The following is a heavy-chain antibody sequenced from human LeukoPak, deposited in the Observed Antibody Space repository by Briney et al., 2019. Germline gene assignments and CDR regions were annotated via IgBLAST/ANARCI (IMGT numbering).Heavy chain of an antibody. J-gene: IGHJ4*02. V-gene: IGHV4-31*03. CDR2: IYHSGTT. CDR3: ARAVDYRNYFDY. D-gene: IGHD4-11*01. CDR1: GDSMTRGGYY. Sequence: SQTLSLTCTVSGDSMTRGGYYWSWVRQHPGKGLEWVGFIYHSGTTFYNPSLESRATISVDTSQNQFSLKLTSVTAADTAVYYCARAVDYRNYFDYWGQGTLVSVSS.